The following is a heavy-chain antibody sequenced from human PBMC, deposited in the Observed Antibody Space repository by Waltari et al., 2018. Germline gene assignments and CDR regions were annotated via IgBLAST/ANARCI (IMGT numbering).Heavy chain of an antibody. CDR3: AKDWRGEQLVYGFNI. V-gene: IGHV3-30*18. J-gene: IGHJ3*02. Sequence: QEQVVESGGGVVQPGGSLSLSCAASGFSFSNYGMHWVRQAPGKGREGVATISYDGANKDHADSVKGRFTISRENYKNTLYLQMNSRRAEETAVYYCAKDWRGEQLVYGFNIWGQGTMVTVSS. CDR1: GFSFSNYG. CDR2: ISYDGANK. D-gene: IGHD3-3*01.